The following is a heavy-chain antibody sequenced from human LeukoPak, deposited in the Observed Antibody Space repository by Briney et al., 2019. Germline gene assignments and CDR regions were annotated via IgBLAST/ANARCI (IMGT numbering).Heavy chain of an antibody. CDR3: HVYYYDSSGHPSHWYFDL. CDR2: IQYDGSNK. D-gene: IGHD3-22*01. CDR1: GFTFSNYG. V-gene: IGHV3-30*02. J-gene: IGHJ2*01. Sequence: GGSLRLSCAASGFTFSNYGVHWVRQAPGKGLDWVAFIQYDGSNKYYADSVKGRFTISRDNSKNTLDPQMNSLRAEDTAVYYCHVYYYDSSGHPSHWYFDLWGRGTLVTVSS.